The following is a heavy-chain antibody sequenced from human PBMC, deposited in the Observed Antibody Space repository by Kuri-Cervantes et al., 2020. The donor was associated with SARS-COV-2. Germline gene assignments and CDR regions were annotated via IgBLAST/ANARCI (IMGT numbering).Heavy chain of an antibody. D-gene: IGHD3-10*01. CDR1: GFTFSSYA. CDR2: ISYDGSKR. CDR3: VALPRSGRSERWFSVWFGP. Sequence: GESLKISCAASGFTFSSYAMHWVRQAPGKGLEWVAVISYDGSKRYYGTSAKGRFTISRDNSKNTLYLQMNSLRAEDTAVYYCVALPRSGRSERWFSVWFGPWGQGTVVTVSS. V-gene: IGHV3-30*04. J-gene: IGHJ5*02.